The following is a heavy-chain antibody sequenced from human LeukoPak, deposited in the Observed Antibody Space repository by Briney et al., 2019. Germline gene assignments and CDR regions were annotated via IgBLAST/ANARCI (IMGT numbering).Heavy chain of an antibody. Sequence: GGSLRLSCAASGFTFSSYGMHWVRQAPGKGLEWVAVIWYDGSNKYYADSVKGRFTISRDNSKNTLYLQMNSLRAEDTAVYYCARDGDYGDYPDYWGQGTLVTVSS. CDR1: GFTFSSYG. CDR2: IWYDGSNK. V-gene: IGHV3-33*01. D-gene: IGHD4-17*01. CDR3: ARDGDYGDYPDY. J-gene: IGHJ4*02.